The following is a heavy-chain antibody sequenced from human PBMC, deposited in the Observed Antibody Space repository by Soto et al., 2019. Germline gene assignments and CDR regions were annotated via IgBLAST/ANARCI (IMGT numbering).Heavy chain of an antibody. D-gene: IGHD3-3*01. V-gene: IGHV4-34*01. J-gene: IGHJ4*02. Sequence: SETLSLTCAVYGGSFSGYYWSWIRQPPGKGLEWIGEINHSGSTNYNPSLKSRVTISVDTSKNQFSLKLSSVTAADTAVYYCARKTLRTIFGVVIINYFDYWGQGTLVTSPQ. CDR3: ARKTLRTIFGVVIINYFDY. CDR2: INHSGST. CDR1: GGSFSGYY.